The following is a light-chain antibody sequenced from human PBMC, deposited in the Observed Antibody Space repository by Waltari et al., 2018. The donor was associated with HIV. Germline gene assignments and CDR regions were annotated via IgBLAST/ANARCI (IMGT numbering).Light chain of an antibody. CDR2: DVT. V-gene: IGLV2-14*03. J-gene: IGLJ2*01. Sequence: QSALTQPASVSGSPGQSITISCAGLTSDFGYSPSVSWFQQSPNNAPRLIIYDVTRRPSGVSDRFSGSKSGVTASLIISGLLPEDEADYYCCSHSLTYTLVFGGGTKLTVL. CDR1: TSDFGYSPS. CDR3: CSHSLTYTLV.